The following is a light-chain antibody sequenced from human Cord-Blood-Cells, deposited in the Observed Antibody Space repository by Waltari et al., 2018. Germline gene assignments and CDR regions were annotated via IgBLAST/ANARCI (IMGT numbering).Light chain of an antibody. J-gene: IGLJ2*01. Sequence: QSALTQPASVSGSPGQSITISCTGTSSDVGGYNYVSWYQQHPGKAHKLMIYDGSNLPSGVSNPFPGSKSGNTASLTSSGLQAEDEADYYCSSYTSSSTVVFGGGTKLTVL. V-gene: IGLV2-14*01. CDR3: SSYTSSSTVV. CDR2: DGS. CDR1: SSDVGGYNY.